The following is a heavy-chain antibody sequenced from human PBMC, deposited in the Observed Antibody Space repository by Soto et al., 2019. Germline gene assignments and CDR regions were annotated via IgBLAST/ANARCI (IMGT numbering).Heavy chain of an antibody. D-gene: IGHD6-13*01. CDR2: IYHSGST. Sequence: SETLSLTFAVSGGSISSGGYSWSWIRQPPGKGLEWIGYIYHSGSTYYNPSLKSRVTISVDRSKNQFSLKLSSVTAADTAVYYCASSIAAAGSLGGRYYYYGMDVWGQGTTVTVSS. J-gene: IGHJ6*02. V-gene: IGHV4-30-2*01. CDR1: GGSISSGGYS. CDR3: ASSIAAAGSLGGRYYYYGMDV.